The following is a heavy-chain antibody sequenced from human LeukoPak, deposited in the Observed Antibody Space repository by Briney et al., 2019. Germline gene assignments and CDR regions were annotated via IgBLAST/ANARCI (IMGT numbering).Heavy chain of an antibody. CDR2: IIPIFGTA. J-gene: IGHJ4*02. CDR1: GGTFSSYA. CDR3: ARDGPPGGDY. D-gene: IGHD3-10*01. Sequence: SVKVSCKASGGTFSSYAISWVRQAPGQGLEWMGGIIPIFGTANYAQKFQGRVTMTRDTSTSTVYMELSSLRSEDTAVYYCARDGPPGGDYWGQGTLVTVSS. V-gene: IGHV1-69*05.